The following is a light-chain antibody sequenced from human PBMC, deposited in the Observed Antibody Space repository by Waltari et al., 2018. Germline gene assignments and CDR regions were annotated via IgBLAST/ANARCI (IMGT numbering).Light chain of an antibody. Sequence: DIVLTQSPLSLPVTPGEPASISCRSSQSLLHSNGYYYLDWYLQKPGQSRQVLIYLGSNRASGVPDRFSGSGSGTDFTLKISRVEADDVGVYYCMQPLQTPWTFGQGTKVEIK. V-gene: IGKV2-28*01. CDR1: QSLLHSNGYYY. CDR3: MQPLQTPWT. J-gene: IGKJ1*01. CDR2: LGS.